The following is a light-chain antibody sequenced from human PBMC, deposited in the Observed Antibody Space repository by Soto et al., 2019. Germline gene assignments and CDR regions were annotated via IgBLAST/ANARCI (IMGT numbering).Light chain of an antibody. CDR3: LQHNGYPRT. J-gene: IGKJ1*01. Sequence: IQMTQTQSAMSASTGDRVTITCRASQDISNYLALFQQKPGKGPKRLIYAASSLQSGVPSRFSGSGSGTEFTLTISSLQPEDFATYCCLQHNGYPRTFGQGTKVDIK. CDR2: AAS. CDR1: QDISNY. V-gene: IGKV1-17*03.